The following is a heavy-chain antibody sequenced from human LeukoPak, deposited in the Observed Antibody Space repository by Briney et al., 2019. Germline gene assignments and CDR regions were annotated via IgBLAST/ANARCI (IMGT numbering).Heavy chain of an antibody. V-gene: IGHV3-21*01. D-gene: IGHD3-10*01. CDR2: ISSSSSYK. CDR3: AREHGSGKIDFDY. Sequence: GGSLRLSCAASGFTFSSYSMNWVRQAPGKGLEWVSSISSSSSYKYYADSVKGRFTISRDNAKNSLYLQMNSLRAEDTAVYYCAREHGSGKIDFDYWGQGTLVTVSS. CDR1: GFTFSSYS. J-gene: IGHJ4*02.